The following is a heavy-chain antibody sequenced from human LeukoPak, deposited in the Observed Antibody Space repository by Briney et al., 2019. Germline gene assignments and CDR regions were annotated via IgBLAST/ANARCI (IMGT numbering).Heavy chain of an antibody. D-gene: IGHD3-3*01. J-gene: IGHJ5*02. CDR3: AKGEGSGAYLTDL. CDR2: ISYDGSNK. CDR1: GFTFSSYG. V-gene: IGHV3-30*18. Sequence: GRSLRLSCAASGFTFSSYGMHWVRQAPGKGLEWVAVISYDGSNKYYADSVKGRFTISRDNSKDTVYLQLSNLRDEDTAVYYCAKGEGSGAYLTDLWGPGTRVTVSS.